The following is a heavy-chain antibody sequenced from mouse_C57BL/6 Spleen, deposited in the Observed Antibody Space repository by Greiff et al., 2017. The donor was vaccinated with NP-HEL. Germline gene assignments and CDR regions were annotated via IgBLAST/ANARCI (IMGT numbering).Heavy chain of an antibody. J-gene: IGHJ4*01. CDR1: GYTFTDYE. CDR2: IDPETGGT. CDR3: TREAYGSSYDYYAMDY. V-gene: IGHV1-15*01. D-gene: IGHD1-1*01. Sequence: QVQLKESGAELVRPGASVTLSCKASGYTFTDYEMHWVKQTPVHGLEWIGAIDPETGGTAYNQKFKGKAILTADKSSSTAYMELRSLTSEDSAVYYCTREAYGSSYDYYAMDYWGQGTSVTVSS.